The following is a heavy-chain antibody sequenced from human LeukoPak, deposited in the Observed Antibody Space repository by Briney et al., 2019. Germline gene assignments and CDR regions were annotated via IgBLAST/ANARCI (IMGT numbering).Heavy chain of an antibody. V-gene: IGHV3-30-3*01. CDR1: GFTFSDYA. J-gene: IGHJ4*02. CDR2: ISSDVYDGTTE. CDR3: ARERTVADREFDY. D-gene: IGHD6-19*01. Sequence: PGRSLRLSCSASGFTFSDYAMDWVRQAPGKGLECVAVISSDVYDGTTEYYADSVKGRFTISRDNSKNTVYLQMNSLRGEDTAVYYCARERTVADREFDYWGQGTLVTVSS.